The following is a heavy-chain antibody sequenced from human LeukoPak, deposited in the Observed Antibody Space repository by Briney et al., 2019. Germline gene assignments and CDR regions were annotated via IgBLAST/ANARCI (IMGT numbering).Heavy chain of an antibody. D-gene: IGHD3-10*01. CDR2: ISGSGGST. Sequence: GGSLRLSCAASGFTFSSYAMSWVRQAPGKGLEWVSAISGSGGSTYYADPVKGRFTISRDNSKNTLYLQMNSLRAEDTAVYYCASVPLLWFGESDYWGQGTLVTVSS. J-gene: IGHJ4*02. V-gene: IGHV3-23*01. CDR1: GFTFSSYA. CDR3: ASVPLLWFGESDY.